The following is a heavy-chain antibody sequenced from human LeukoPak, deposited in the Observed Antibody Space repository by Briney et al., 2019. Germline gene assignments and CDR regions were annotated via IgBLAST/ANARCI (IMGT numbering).Heavy chain of an antibody. J-gene: IGHJ3*02. CDR2: ISGSGGST. CDR3: AKDTGDYYDSSGYYEAPGAFDI. D-gene: IGHD3-22*01. CDR1: GFTFSSYA. V-gene: IGHV3-23*01. Sequence: PGGSLRLSCAASGFTFSSYAMSWVRQAPGKGLEWVSAISGSGGSTYYADSVKGRLTISRDNSKNTLYLQMNSLRAEDTAVYYCAKDTGDYYDSSGYYEAPGAFDIWGQGTMVTVSS.